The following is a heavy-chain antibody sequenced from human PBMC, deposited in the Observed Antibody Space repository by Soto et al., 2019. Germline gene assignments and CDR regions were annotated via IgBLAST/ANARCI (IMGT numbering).Heavy chain of an antibody. CDR1: GFTFSSYA. V-gene: IGHV3-30*03. D-gene: IGHD2-15*01. CDR3: SARYCSGGTCDLGRDY. CDR2: ITYDGSKT. J-gene: IGHJ4*02. Sequence: QVQLVESGGGVVQPERSLRLSCVASGFTFSSYAMHWVRQAPGKGLEWVAGITYDGSKTFYADSVKGRFTISRDNSQNTLLLQLNSLRTEDTAVYSCSARYCSGGTCDLGRDYWGQGTLVTVSS.